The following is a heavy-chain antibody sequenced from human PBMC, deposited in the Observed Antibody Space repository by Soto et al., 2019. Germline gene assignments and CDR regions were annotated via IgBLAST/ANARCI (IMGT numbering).Heavy chain of an antibody. J-gene: IGHJ6*02. CDR1: GYSFTSYW. CDR3: ARTGYSSGWVGGYYGMDV. V-gene: IGHV5-51*03. D-gene: IGHD6-19*01. Sequence: EVQLVQSGAEVKKPGESLKISCKGSGYSFTSYWIGWVRQMPGKGLEWTGIIYPGDSDTRYSPSFQGQVTISADKSISTAYLQWSSLKASDTAMYYCARTGYSSGWVGGYYGMDVWGQGTTVTVSS. CDR2: IYPGDSDT.